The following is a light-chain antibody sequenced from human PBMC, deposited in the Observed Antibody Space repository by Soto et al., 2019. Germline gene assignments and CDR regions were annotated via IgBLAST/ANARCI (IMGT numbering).Light chain of an antibody. Sequence: QSVLTQPASVSGSPGQSNTISCTGTSSDVGGYNYVSWYQQHPGKAPKLMIYDVSNRPSGVSNRFSGSKPGNTASLTISGLQAEYEADYYCSSYTSSSTLLYVFGTGTKVTV. J-gene: IGLJ1*01. V-gene: IGLV2-14*01. CDR2: DVS. CDR3: SSYTSSSTLLYV. CDR1: SSDVGGYNY.